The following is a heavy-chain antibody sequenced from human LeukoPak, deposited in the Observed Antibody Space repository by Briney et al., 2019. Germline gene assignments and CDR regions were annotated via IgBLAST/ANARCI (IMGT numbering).Heavy chain of an antibody. D-gene: IGHD4-17*01. CDR3: TTNTEIYGDYIDY. J-gene: IGHJ4*02. CDR1: GFTVRNAG. CDR2: IKSKPEGRKT. Sequence: GGSLRLSCAASGFTVRNAGMNRVSQAPGMGLTRVRLIKSKPEGRKTDYAARVKSRFTISRDDSKHTLYLQMKSLKTEDTAVYYCTTNTEIYGDYIDYWGQGTLVTVPS. V-gene: IGHV3-15*01.